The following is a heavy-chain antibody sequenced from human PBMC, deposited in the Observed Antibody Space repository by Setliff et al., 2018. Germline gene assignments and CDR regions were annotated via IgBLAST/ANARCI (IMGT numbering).Heavy chain of an antibody. J-gene: IGHJ4*02. V-gene: IGHV4-31*03. D-gene: IGHD5-12*01. CDR3: ARAKDGYDFDYFDY. CDR2: IHHTGTT. CDR1: GASISSSRDY. Sequence: LSLTCTVSGASISSSRDYWGWVRQPPGKGLEWIGYIHHTGTTFYNPSLRSRVTISVDTSKNQFSLKLTSLTAADTAVYYCARAKDGYDFDYFDYWGQGTPVTVSS.